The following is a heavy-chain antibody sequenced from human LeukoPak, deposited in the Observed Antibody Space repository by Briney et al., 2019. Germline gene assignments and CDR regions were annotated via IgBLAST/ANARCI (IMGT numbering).Heavy chain of an antibody. CDR2: IKQDGSEK. CDR1: GFTFSSYW. J-gene: IGHJ4*02. V-gene: IGHV3-7*03. Sequence: GGSLRLSCAASGFTFSSYWMSWVRQAPGKGLEWVANIKQDGSEKYYVDSVKGRFTISRDNAKNSLYLQMNSLRAEDTAVYYCAKERPPKRIQLGRSFLDYWGQGTLVTVSS. CDR3: AKERPPKRIQLGRSFLDY. D-gene: IGHD5-18*01.